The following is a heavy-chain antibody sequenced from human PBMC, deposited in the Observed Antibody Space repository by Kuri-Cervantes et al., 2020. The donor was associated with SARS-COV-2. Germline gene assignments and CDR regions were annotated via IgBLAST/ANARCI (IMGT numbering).Heavy chain of an antibody. J-gene: IGHJ2*01. V-gene: IGHV3-48*01. CDR2: ISSSSSTI. Sequence: GGSLRLSCAASGFTFSSYSMNWVRQAPGKGLEWVSYISSSSSTIYYADSVKGRFTISRDNSKNTLYLQMNSLRAEDTAVYYCARDYLKCTNGVCYPNWYFDLWGRGTLVTVSS. D-gene: IGHD2-8*01. CDR3: ARDYLKCTNGVCYPNWYFDL. CDR1: GFTFSSYS.